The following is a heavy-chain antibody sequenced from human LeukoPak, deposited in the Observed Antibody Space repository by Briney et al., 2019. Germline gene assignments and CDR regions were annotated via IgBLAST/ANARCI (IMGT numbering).Heavy chain of an antibody. J-gene: IGHJ4*02. Sequence: PGGSLRLSSAASGLTFSSYGMHWVRQAPGKGLEWVAFIRYDGSNKYYADSVKGRFTISRDNSKNTPYLQMNSLRAEDTAVYYCAKERDTAMVTIDYWGQGTLLTVSS. D-gene: IGHD5-18*01. V-gene: IGHV3-30*02. CDR3: AKERDTAMVTIDY. CDR2: IRYDGSNK. CDR1: GLTFSSYG.